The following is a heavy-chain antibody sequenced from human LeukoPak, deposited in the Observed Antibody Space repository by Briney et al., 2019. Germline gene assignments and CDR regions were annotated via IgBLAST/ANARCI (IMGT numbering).Heavy chain of an antibody. J-gene: IGHJ4*02. V-gene: IGHV3-43*02. CDR1: GFTFDDYA. Sequence: GGSLRLSCAASGFTFDDYAMHWVRQAPGKGLEWVSLISGDGGSTYYADSVKGRLTISRDNSKNSLYLQMNSLRTEDTALYYCAKDSIAVAGRRTNYYFDYWGQGTLVTVSS. D-gene: IGHD6-19*01. CDR2: ISGDGGST. CDR3: AKDSIAVAGRRTNYYFDY.